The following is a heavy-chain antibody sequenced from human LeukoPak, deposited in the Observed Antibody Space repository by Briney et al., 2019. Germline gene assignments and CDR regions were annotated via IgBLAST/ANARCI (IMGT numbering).Heavy chain of an antibody. D-gene: IGHD5-24*01. CDR1: GGTFSSYA. CDR2: IIPILGMA. V-gene: IGHV1-69*04. J-gene: IGHJ4*02. Sequence: ASVKVSCKASGGTFSSYAISWVRQAPGQGLEWMGRIIPILGMANYAQKFQGRVTITADKSTSTAYMELSSLRSEDTAVYYCAGDPDNIASRDGYKVDYWGQGTLVTVSS. CDR3: AGDPDNIASRDGYKVDY.